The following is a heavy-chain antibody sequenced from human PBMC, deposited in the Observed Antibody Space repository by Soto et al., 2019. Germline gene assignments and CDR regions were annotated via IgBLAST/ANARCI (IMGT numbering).Heavy chain of an antibody. V-gene: IGHV3-30*18. J-gene: IGHJ4*02. CDR2: ISYDGSNK. D-gene: IGHD3-3*01. CDR3: AKDLTIFGVVKEYFDY. CDR1: GFTFSSYG. Sequence: PGGSLRLSCAASGFTFSSYGMHWVRQAPGKGLEWVAVISYDGSNKYYADSVKGRFTISRDNSKNTLYLQMNSLRAEDTAVYYCAKDLTIFGVVKEYFDYWGQGTLVTVSS.